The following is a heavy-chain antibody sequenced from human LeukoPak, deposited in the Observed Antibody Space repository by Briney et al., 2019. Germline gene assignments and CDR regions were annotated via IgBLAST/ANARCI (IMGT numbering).Heavy chain of an antibody. CDR1: XFTXSSYA. V-gene: IGHV3-23*01. CDR2: IIGSGGST. CDR3: AKDQLRYFDFPDY. J-gene: IGHJ4*02. Sequence: SXVLXXXASXFTXSSYAMSWVRQAPGKGLEWVSAIIGSGGSTYYADSVKGRFTISRDNSKNTLYLQMNSLRAEDTAVYYCAKDQLRYFDFPDYWGQGTLVTVSS. D-gene: IGHD3-9*01.